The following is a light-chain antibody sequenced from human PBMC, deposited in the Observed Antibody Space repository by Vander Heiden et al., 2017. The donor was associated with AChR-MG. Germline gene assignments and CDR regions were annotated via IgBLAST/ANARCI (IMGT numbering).Light chain of an antibody. V-gene: IGKV2-28*01. CDR3: TQDLQTFT. J-gene: IGKJ3*01. CDR1: QSLLHSNGYNY. Sequence: DIVMTQSPLSLPVTPGEPASISCRSSQSLLHSNGYNYLDWYLQKPGQSPQLLIYLVSKRAYGVPDRFSGSGSGTDFTLKISRVEAEDVGVYYCTQDLQTFTFGHGTKVDIK. CDR2: LVS.